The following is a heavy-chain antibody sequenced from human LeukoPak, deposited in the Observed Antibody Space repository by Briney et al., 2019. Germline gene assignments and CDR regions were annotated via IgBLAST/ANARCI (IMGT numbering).Heavy chain of an antibody. J-gene: IGHJ4*02. V-gene: IGHV3-7*03. CDR1: GFTSGGHW. CDR3: AGGGGYLIEK. D-gene: IGHD2-15*01. Sequence: GGSLRLSCVASGFTSGGHWMNWVRQAPGKGLEWVANIKQDGSEKFYVDSVRGRFTISRDNAKNSLYLQMDSLSAEDTALYYCAGGGGYLIEKWGQGTPVTVSS. CDR2: IKQDGSEK.